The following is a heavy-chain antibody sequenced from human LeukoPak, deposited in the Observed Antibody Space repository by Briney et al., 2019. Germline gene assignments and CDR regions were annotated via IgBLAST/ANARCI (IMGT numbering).Heavy chain of an antibody. J-gene: IGHJ4*02. V-gene: IGHV4-38-2*02. CDR3: ARTSSSGLVGGYYFDY. Sequence: SETLSLTCTVSGYSISSGYLWGWIRQPPGKGLEWIGSIDGSGSSYYNPSLKSRVTISVDTSRNQFSLKLSSVTAADTAVYYCARTSSSGLVGGYYFDYWGQGTLVTVSS. CDR1: GYSISSGYL. D-gene: IGHD6-19*01. CDR2: IDGSGSS.